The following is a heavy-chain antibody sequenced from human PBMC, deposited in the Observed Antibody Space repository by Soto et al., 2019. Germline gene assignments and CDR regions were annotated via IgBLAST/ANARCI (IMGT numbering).Heavy chain of an antibody. CDR1: GFTFSSYA. V-gene: IGHV3-23*01. CDR2: ISGSGGST. CDR3: AKSITDYYDSSGYEYYFDY. D-gene: IGHD3-22*01. Sequence: PGGSLRLSCAASGFTFSSYAMSWVRQAPGEGLEWVSAISGSGGSTYYADSVKGRFTISRDNSKNTLYLQMNSLRAEDTAVYYCAKSITDYYDSSGYEYYFDYWGQGTLVTVSS. J-gene: IGHJ4*02.